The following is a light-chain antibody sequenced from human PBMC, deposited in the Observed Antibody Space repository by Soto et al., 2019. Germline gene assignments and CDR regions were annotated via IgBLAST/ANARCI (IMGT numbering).Light chain of an antibody. V-gene: IGKV1-39*01. Sequence: DLQMTQSPSSLSASVGDRVTITCRASQSFNRNLHWYQQRPGKAPKLLISGASSLQSGVPSRFSGSGSGTDFTLTISSLQPDDFATYYCQQSLITQYSFGQGTKLEIK. CDR1: QSFNRN. J-gene: IGKJ2*03. CDR3: QQSLITQYS. CDR2: GAS.